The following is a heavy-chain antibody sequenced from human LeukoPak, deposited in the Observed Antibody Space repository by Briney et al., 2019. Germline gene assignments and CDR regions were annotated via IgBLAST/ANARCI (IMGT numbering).Heavy chain of an antibody. CDR2: ISVYTGNT. Sequence: WASVKVSCKASGYTFSSYGISWVRQAPRQGLEWMGWISVYTGNTNYAQKFQGRVTMTTDTSTSTAYMELRSLRSDDTAMYYCARDYYDSSGYFDYWGQGTLVTVSS. V-gene: IGHV1-18*01. J-gene: IGHJ4*02. D-gene: IGHD3-22*01. CDR3: ARDYYDSSGYFDY. CDR1: GYTFSSYG.